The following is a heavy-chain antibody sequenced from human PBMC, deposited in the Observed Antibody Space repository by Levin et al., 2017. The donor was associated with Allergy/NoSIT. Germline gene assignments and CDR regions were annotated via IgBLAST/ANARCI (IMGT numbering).Heavy chain of an antibody. J-gene: IGHJ3*02. CDR1: GGSFRGYY. CDR2: INHSGST. Sequence: RSPTLSLPCAVYGGSFRGYYWSWIRQPPGKGLEWIGEINHSGSTNYNPSLKSRVTISVDTSKNQFSLKLSSVTAADTAVYYCAGGYGDHNDAFDIWGQGTMVTVSS. V-gene: IGHV4-34*01. D-gene: IGHD4-17*01. CDR3: AGGYGDHNDAFDI.